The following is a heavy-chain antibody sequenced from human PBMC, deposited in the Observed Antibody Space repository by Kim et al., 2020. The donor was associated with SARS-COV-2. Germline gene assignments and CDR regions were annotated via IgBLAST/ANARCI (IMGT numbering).Heavy chain of an antibody. CDR2: IYYSGST. Sequence: SETLSLTCTVSGGSISSYYWSWIRQPPGKGLEWIGYIYYSGSTNYNPSLKSRVTISVDTSKNQFSLKLSSVTAADTAVYYCARGLIGAAAVDYWGQGTLVTVSS. CDR1: GGSISSYY. V-gene: IGHV4-59*13. J-gene: IGHJ4*02. D-gene: IGHD6-13*01. CDR3: ARGLIGAAAVDY.